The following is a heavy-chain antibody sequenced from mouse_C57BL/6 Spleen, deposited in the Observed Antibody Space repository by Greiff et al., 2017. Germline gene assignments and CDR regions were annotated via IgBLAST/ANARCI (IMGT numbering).Heavy chain of an antibody. Sequence: VQLQQPGAELVKPGASVKVSCKASGYTFTSYWMHWVKQRPGQGLEWIGRIHPSDSDTNYNQKFKGKATLTVDKSSSTAYMQLSSLTSEDSAVYYCAIGDDYVGFAYWGQGTLVTVSA. CDR1: GYTFTSYW. CDR2: IHPSDSDT. CDR3: AIGDDYVGFAY. J-gene: IGHJ3*01. D-gene: IGHD2-4*01. V-gene: IGHV1-74*01.